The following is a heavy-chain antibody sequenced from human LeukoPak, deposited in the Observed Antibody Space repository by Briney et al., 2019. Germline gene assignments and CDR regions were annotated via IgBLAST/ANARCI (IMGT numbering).Heavy chain of an antibody. CDR2: INHSGST. D-gene: IGHD6-6*01. Sequence: SGTLSLTCAVSGGSISSSNWWSWVRQPPGKGLEWIGEINHSGSTNYNPSLKSRVTISVDTSKNQFSLKLSSVTAADTAVYYCARPYSSSRGHWGQGTLVTVSS. J-gene: IGHJ4*02. V-gene: IGHV4-4*02. CDR1: GGSISSSNW. CDR3: ARPYSSSRGH.